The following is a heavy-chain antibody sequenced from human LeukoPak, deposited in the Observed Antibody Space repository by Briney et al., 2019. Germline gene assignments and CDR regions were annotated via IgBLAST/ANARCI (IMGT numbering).Heavy chain of an antibody. CDR3: ARDGVVVPAAVGNWFDP. D-gene: IGHD2-2*01. CDR1: GYTFTGYY. CDR2: INPNSGGT. Sequence: ASVKVSCKASGYTFTGYYMHWVRQAPGQGLEWMGWINPNSGGTNYAQKFQGRVTMTRDTSISTAYMELSRLRSDDTAVYYCARDGVVVPAAVGNWFDPWGQGTLVTVSS. V-gene: IGHV1-2*02. J-gene: IGHJ5*02.